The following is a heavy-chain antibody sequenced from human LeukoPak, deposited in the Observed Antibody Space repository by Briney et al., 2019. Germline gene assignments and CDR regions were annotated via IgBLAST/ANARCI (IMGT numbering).Heavy chain of an antibody. CDR1: GFTFSSYW. Sequence: QTGGSLRLSCAASGFTFSSYWMHWVRQAPGKGLVWVSRINTDGSSTSYADSVKGRFTISRENSKNTLWLQMNSLRAEDTAVYYCARLHYDVLTGPFDYWGRGTLVTVSS. CDR3: ARLHYDVLTGPFDY. J-gene: IGHJ4*02. CDR2: INTDGSST. V-gene: IGHV3-74*01. D-gene: IGHD3-9*01.